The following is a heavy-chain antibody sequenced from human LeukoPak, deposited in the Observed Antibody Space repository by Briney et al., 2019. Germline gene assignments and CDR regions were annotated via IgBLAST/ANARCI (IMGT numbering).Heavy chain of an antibody. Sequence: GGSLRLSCAASAFTFRSFWMSWVRQAPGKGLEWVANIKQDGSEKYYVDSVKGRFTISRDNAKNSLFLQMNSLRAEDTAVYYCARAGGYYYDSSGYYYAEEYYFDYWGQGALVTVSS. J-gene: IGHJ4*02. CDR3: ARAGGYYYDSSGYYYAEEYYFDY. CDR1: AFTFRSFW. V-gene: IGHV3-7*05. CDR2: IKQDGSEK. D-gene: IGHD3-22*01.